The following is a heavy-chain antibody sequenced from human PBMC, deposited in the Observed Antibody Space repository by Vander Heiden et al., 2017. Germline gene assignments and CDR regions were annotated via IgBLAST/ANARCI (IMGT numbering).Heavy chain of an antibody. CDR1: GFTFSTFW. J-gene: IGHJ4*02. CDR3: ARRDPGGGFLDY. D-gene: IGHD2-15*01. CDR2: INCDQSST. V-gene: IGHV3-74*01. Sequence: EVQLVASGGGLVQPGGSLRLSCAASGFTFSTFWMHWVRQVPGKGPVWVSRINCDQSSTLYADSVKGRFTISIDNAKTTLYLQMTSLRVEDTAVYYCARRDPGGGFLDYWGQGILVTVSS.